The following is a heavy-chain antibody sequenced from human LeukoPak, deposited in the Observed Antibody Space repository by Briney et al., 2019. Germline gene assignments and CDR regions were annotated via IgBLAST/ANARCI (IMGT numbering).Heavy chain of an antibody. Sequence: GESLKISCKGSGYSFTNYWIGWVRQMPGKGLEWMGIIYPGDSDTRYSPSFQGQVTISADKSISTAYLQWSSLKASDTAMYYCARHPQLGGYCSVTNCLNWFDSWGRGTLVTVSS. D-gene: IGHD2-2*01. CDR1: GYSFTNYW. CDR3: ARHPQLGGYCSVTNCLNWFDS. CDR2: IYPGDSDT. J-gene: IGHJ5*01. V-gene: IGHV5-51*01.